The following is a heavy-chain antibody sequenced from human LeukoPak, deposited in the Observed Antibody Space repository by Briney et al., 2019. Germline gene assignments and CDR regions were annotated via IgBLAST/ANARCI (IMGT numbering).Heavy chain of an antibody. D-gene: IGHD2-15*01. V-gene: IGHV1-46*01. J-gene: IGHJ1*01. CDR1: GYTFSRYA. CDR2: INPSGAST. Sequence: ASVKVSCKASGYTFSRYAIHWVRQAPGQRLEWMGIINPSGASTSYAQKFQGRVTMTRDTSTSTVYMELSSLRFEDTAVYYCARGAPVVVPSDYGPGYFRLWGQGTLVTVSS. CDR3: ARGAPVVVPSDYGPGYFRL.